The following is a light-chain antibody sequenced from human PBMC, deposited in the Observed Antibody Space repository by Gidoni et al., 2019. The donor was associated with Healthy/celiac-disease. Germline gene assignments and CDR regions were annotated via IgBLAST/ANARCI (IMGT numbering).Light chain of an antibody. CDR1: QSVSSY. CDR3: QQRSNWPGT. V-gene: IGKV3-11*01. CDR2: EAS. Sequence: EIVLTQSPATLSLSPGERATLSCRASQSVSSYLAWYQQKPGQAPRLLIYEASNRATGIPARFSGSGSGTDFTLTISSLEPEDFAVYYCQQRSNWPGTFGPGTKVDIK. J-gene: IGKJ3*01.